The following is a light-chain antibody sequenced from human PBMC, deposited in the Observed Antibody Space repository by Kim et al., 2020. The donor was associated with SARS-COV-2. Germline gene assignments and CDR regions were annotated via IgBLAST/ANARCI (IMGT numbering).Light chain of an antibody. CDR1: SSEY. J-gene: IGLJ3*02. Sequence: QSALTQPPSASGSPGQSLTISCTGTSSEYVSWYQQHPGKAPKLMIYKVTKRPSGVPDRFSGSKSGNTASLTVSGLQAEDEADYYCSSYTGSTIWVFGGGTKLTVL. CDR3: SSYTGSTIWV. CDR2: KVT. V-gene: IGLV2-8*01.